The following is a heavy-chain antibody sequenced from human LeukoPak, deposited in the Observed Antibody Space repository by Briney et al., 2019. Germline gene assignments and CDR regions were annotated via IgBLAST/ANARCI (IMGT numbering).Heavy chain of an antibody. J-gene: IGHJ6*02. CDR3: ARDVLRYFDWPVGMDV. D-gene: IGHD3-9*01. CDR1: GGSFSGYY. Sequence: SETLSLTCAVYGGSFSGYYWSWIRQPPGKGLEWIGEINHSGSTDYNPSLKSRVTISVDTSKNQFSLKLSSVTAADTAVYYCARDVLRYFDWPVGMDVWGQGTTVTVSS. CDR2: INHSGST. V-gene: IGHV4-34*01.